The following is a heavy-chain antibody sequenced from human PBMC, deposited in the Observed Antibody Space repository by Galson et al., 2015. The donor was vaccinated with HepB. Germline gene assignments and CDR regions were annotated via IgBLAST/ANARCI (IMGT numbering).Heavy chain of an antibody. CDR3: ARGRGYCRTTGCLGGFGSNFDC. J-gene: IGHJ4*02. D-gene: IGHD2-2*01. CDR1: GFTFSDFY. V-gene: IGHV3-11*01. CDR2: ISSSGSGRTT. Sequence: LRLSCAASGFTFSDFYMIWVRQAPGKGLEWISYISSSGSGRTTFYADSVKGRITISRDNAKNSLYLQMNSLTADDTAMYYCARGRGYCRTTGCLGGFGSNFDCWGQGSLVTVSS.